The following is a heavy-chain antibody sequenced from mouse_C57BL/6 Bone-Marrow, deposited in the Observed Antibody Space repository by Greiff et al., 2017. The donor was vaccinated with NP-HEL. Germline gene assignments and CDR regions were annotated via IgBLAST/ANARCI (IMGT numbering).Heavy chain of an antibody. J-gene: IGHJ3*01. CDR3: AKGVYYGNYGGFAY. D-gene: IGHD2-1*01. CDR1: GFNIKNTY. Sequence: EVQLQESVAELVRPGASVKLSCTASGFNIKNTYMHWVKQRPEQGLEWIGRIDPANGNTKYAPKFQGKATITADTSSNTAYLQLSSLTSEDTAIYYCAKGVYYGNYGGFAYWGQGTLVTVSA. V-gene: IGHV14-3*01. CDR2: IDPANGNT.